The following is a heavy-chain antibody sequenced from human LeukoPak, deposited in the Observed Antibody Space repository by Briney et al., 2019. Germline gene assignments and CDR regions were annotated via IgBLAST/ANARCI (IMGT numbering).Heavy chain of an antibody. CDR1: GGSVSRNW. CDR2: IHHSGGT. D-gene: IGHD4-23*01. Sequence: PSETLSLTCAVSGGSVSRNWWSWVRQPPGKGLEWIGEIHHSGGTNYNPSLKSRVTMSLDKSNNQFSLKLSSVTAADTAVYYCARDRFDYGGNSLDYWGQGTLVTVSS. V-gene: IGHV4-4*02. CDR3: ARDRFDYGGNSLDY. J-gene: IGHJ4*02.